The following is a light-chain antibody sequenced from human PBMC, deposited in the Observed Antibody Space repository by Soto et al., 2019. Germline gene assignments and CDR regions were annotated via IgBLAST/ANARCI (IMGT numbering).Light chain of an antibody. CDR1: QSVGRS. Sequence: EIVLTQSPATLSLSPGERATLSCRASQSVGRSLAWYQQKPGQAPRLLIYDVSNRATGIPARFSGSGSGTDFTLTISSLEPEDFAVYHCQQRTNSPLTFSPGTKVDIK. CDR3: QQRTNSPLT. V-gene: IGKV3-11*01. CDR2: DVS. J-gene: IGKJ3*01.